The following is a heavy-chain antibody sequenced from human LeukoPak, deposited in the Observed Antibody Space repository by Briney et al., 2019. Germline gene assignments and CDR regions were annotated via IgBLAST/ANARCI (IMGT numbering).Heavy chain of an antibody. CDR2: IYYGGST. CDR3: ARGDDSSGSLDY. D-gene: IGHD3-22*01. Sequence: SQSLSLTCTLPLGSITGAGSYCSWTSQHSGKGLGWIGYIYYGGSTYYNPSLKSRVTISVDTSKNQFSLKLSSVTAADTAVYYCARGDDSSGSLDYWGQGTLVTVSS. V-gene: IGHV4-31*03. J-gene: IGHJ4*02. CDR1: LGSITGAGSY.